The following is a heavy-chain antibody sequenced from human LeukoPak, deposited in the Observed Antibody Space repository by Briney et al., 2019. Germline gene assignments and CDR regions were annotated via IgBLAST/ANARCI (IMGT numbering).Heavy chain of an antibody. V-gene: IGHV3-48*03. D-gene: IGHD2-2*01. Sequence: GGSLRLSCAASGFTFSSYEMNWVRHAPGKGLEWVSYISSSGSTIYYADSVKGRFTMSRDNAKNSLYLQMSSLRAEDTAVYYCARDYEYQLPPMAYYCYGMDVWGKGTTVTVSS. CDR2: ISSSGSTI. CDR1: GFTFSSYE. J-gene: IGHJ6*04. CDR3: ARDYEYQLPPMAYYCYGMDV.